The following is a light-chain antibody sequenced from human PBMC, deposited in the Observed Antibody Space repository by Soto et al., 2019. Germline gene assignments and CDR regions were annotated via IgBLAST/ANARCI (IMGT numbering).Light chain of an antibody. Sequence: EIVLTQSPGTLSLSPGERATLSCRASHTISSSYLAWYQQKPGQAPRLLMYGISRRATGIPDRFSGSGSGKDFTLTITRLEPEDFAVYYCQQYVTSSPRTFGQGKKVEIK. J-gene: IGKJ1*01. CDR2: GIS. CDR1: HTISSSY. CDR3: QQYVTSSPRT. V-gene: IGKV3-20*01.